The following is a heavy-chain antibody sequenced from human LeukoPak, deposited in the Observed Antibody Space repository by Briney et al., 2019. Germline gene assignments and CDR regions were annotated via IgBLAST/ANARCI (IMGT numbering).Heavy chain of an antibody. J-gene: IGHJ4*02. CDR1: GGSFSGYY. CDR3: ARWILTGYYRPSGFDY. V-gene: IGHV4-34*01. CDR2: INHSGST. Sequence: SETLSLTCAVYGGSFSGYYWSWIRQPPGKGLEGIGEINHSGSTNYNPSLKSRVTISVDTSKNQFSLKLSSVTAADTAVYYCARWILTGYYRPSGFDYWGQGTLVTVSS. D-gene: IGHD3-9*01.